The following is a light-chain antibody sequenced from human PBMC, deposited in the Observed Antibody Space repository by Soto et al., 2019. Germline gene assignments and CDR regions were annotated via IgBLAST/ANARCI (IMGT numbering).Light chain of an antibody. CDR1: SSDLGGYDY. V-gene: IGLV2-14*01. J-gene: IGLJ2*01. CDR3: SSYAGSNNWDVV. Sequence: QSALTQPASVSGSPGQSITISCTGSSSDLGGYDYVSWYQQFPGKAPKLMISEVSNRPSGVSNRFSGSKSGNTASLTISGLQTEDEADYYCSSYAGSNNWDVVFGGGTKLTVL. CDR2: EVS.